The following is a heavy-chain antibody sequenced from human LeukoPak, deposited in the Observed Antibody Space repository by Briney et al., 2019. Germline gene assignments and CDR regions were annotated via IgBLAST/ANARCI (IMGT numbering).Heavy chain of an antibody. D-gene: IGHD5-12*01. CDR2: ISASGVYT. V-gene: IGHV3-23*01. J-gene: IGHJ4*02. CDR3: AKVFSDYEIFDY. CDR1: GFTFTTYA. Sequence: PRGSLRLSCAASGFTFTTYAMSWVRQAPGKGLEWVSGISASGVYTYYTDSVKGRFTISRDDSKNTLYLQMNSLRAEDTAVYYCAKVFSDYEIFDYWGQGTLVTVSS.